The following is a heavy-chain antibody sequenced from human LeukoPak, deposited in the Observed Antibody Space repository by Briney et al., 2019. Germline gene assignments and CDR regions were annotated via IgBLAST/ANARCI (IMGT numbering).Heavy chain of an antibody. CDR1: GYTFTSYY. D-gene: IGHD1-14*01. Sequence: ASVKVSCKASGYTFTSYYMHWVRQAPGQGLEWMGVMNPSVGSTSYAQKFQGRVTMTRVTSTSTAYMELSGLTSEDTAVYYCAREPPAPSHKVFDYWGQGTLVTVSS. CDR3: AREPPAPSHKVFDY. J-gene: IGHJ4*02. V-gene: IGHV1-46*01. CDR2: MNPSVGST.